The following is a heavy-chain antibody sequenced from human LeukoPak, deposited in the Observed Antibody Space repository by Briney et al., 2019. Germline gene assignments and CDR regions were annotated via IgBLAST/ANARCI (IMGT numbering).Heavy chain of an antibody. CDR2: ISGSGGST. CDR3: AKDHPGVVVAATYYY. V-gene: IGHV3-23*01. CDR1: GFTFSSYA. Sequence: PGGSLRLSCAASGFTFSSYAMSWVRQAPGKGPEWVSAISGSGGSTYYADSVKGRFTISRDNSKNTLYLQMNSLRAEDTAVYYCAKDHPGVVVAATYYYWGQGTLVTVSS. J-gene: IGHJ4*02. D-gene: IGHD2-15*01.